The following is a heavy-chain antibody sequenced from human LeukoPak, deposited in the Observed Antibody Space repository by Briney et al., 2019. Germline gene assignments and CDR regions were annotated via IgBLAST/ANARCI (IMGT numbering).Heavy chain of an antibody. CDR3: AKTPPAYYYDSSGYYLDY. Sequence: GGSLRLSCAASRFTFDAYGMHWVRQAPGKGLEWVAFIRHDGSKKYYGDSVKGRLTISRDNSENTLYLQMNSLKPEDSAVYYCAKTPPAYYYDSSGYYLDYWGQGTLVTVSS. J-gene: IGHJ4*02. V-gene: IGHV3-30*02. CDR2: IRHDGSKK. CDR1: RFTFDAYG. D-gene: IGHD3-22*01.